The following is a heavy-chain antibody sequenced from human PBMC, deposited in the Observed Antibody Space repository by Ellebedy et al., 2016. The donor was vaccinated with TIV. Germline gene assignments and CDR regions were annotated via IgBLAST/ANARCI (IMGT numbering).Heavy chain of an antibody. Sequence: PGGSLRLSCAASGFSVSTDYMTWVRQAPGKGLVCVSVIYNDGTAYYAVSVKGRFTIYRDSSKNTLYLHMTNLRHEDTAVYHGTRGMGRSWSLNRWGQGTLVTVSS. CDR3: TRGMGRSWSLNR. V-gene: IGHV3-53*01. J-gene: IGHJ5*02. D-gene: IGHD2-15*01. CDR1: GFSVSTDY. CDR2: IYNDGTA.